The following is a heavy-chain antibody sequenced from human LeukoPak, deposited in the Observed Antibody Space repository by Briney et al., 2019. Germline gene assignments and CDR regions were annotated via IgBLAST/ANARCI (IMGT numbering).Heavy chain of an antibody. D-gene: IGHD2-8*01. CDR2: ISWNSGSI. V-gene: IGHV3-9*01. Sequence: GGSLRLSCAASGFTFDDYAMHWVRHAPGKGLEWVSGISWNSGSIGYADSVKGRFTISRDNAKNSLYLQMNSLRADDTAVYFCARASFNGPDAFDIWGQGTMVTVSS. J-gene: IGHJ3*02. CDR1: GFTFDDYA. CDR3: ARASFNGPDAFDI.